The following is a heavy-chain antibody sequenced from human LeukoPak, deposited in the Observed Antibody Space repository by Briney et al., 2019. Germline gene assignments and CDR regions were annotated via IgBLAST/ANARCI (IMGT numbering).Heavy chain of an antibody. Sequence: NLSETLSLTCSVSGDSMSTNNYHWGWVRQPPGKGLEWIGEVHLDGRTNYNPSLESRLTMSVDVSENQVSLKLTSVTAADTAVYYCARRAEGEQWLVQRDYYFDCWGQGTLVTVSS. J-gene: IGHJ4*02. CDR2: VHLDGRT. D-gene: IGHD6-19*01. CDR3: ARRAEGEQWLVQRDYYFDC. CDR1: GDSMSTNNYH. V-gene: IGHV4-39*01.